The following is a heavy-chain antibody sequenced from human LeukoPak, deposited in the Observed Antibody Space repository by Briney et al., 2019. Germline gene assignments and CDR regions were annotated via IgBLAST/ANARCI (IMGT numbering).Heavy chain of an antibody. CDR1: GFTFSSYS. Sequence: GGSLRLSCAASGFTFSSYSMNWVRQAPGKGLEWVSYISSGSSSKYYADSVQGRFTISRDNAKNSLSLQMNSLRAEDTAVYYCAHLSRLGELHGSWGQGTLVTVSS. J-gene: IGHJ5*02. CDR3: AHLSRLGELHGS. V-gene: IGHV3-48*01. D-gene: IGHD3-16*01. CDR2: ISSGSSSK.